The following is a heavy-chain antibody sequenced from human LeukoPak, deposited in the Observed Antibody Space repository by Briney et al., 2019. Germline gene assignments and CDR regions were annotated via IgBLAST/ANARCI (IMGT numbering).Heavy chain of an antibody. CDR2: IYSGGST. CDR3: ARDFSGY. CDR1: GATVNSNY. J-gene: IGHJ4*01. Sequence: GGSLRLSCVVSGATVNSNYMSWVRQAPGKGLEWVSVIYSGGSTYYADSVKGRFTISRDISKNTLYLQMNDLRAEDTAVHYCARDFSGYWGQGTLVTVSS. D-gene: IGHD3-10*01. V-gene: IGHV3-66*01.